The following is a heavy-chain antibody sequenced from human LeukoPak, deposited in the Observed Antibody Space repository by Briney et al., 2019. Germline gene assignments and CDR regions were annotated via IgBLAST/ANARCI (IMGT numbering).Heavy chain of an antibody. CDR1: GLIFSDSP. Sequence: GGSLRLFCAASGLIFSDSPIHWVRQAPGKGLEWVALISSDGRHRYYAGFVEGRFTISRDDSKDTVILQMNSLSLDDTGLYYCARAAGYSYGSRFDSWGHGTPVTVS. CDR2: ISSDGRHR. D-gene: IGHD5-12*01. J-gene: IGHJ5*01. CDR3: ARAAGYSYGSRFDS. V-gene: IGHV3-30*04.